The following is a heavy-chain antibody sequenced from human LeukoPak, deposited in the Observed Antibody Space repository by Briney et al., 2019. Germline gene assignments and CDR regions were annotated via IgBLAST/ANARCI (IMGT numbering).Heavy chain of an antibody. CDR3: AGSFGEFSSY. CDR1: GGTFSSYA. J-gene: IGHJ4*02. D-gene: IGHD3-10*01. V-gene: IGHV1-69*04. CDR2: IIPILGIA. Sequence: ASVKVSCKASGGTFSSYAISWVRQAPGQGLEWMGRIIPILGIANYAQKFQGRVTITADTSTDTAYMELSSLRSEDTAVYYCAGSFGEFSSYWGQGTLVTVSS.